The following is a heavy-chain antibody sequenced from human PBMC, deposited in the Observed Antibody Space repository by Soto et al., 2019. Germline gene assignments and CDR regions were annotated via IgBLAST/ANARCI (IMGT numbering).Heavy chain of an antibody. J-gene: IGHJ5*02. D-gene: IGHD2-8*01. Sequence: SVKVSCKASGGTFSSYAISWVRQAPGQGLEWMGGIIPIFGTANYAQKFQGRVTITADESTSTAYMELSSLRSEDTAVYYCARGSRYCTNGVCYTDNWFDPWGQGTLVTVSS. CDR2: IIPIFGTA. CDR1: GGTFSSYA. CDR3: ARGSRYCTNGVCYTDNWFDP. V-gene: IGHV1-69*13.